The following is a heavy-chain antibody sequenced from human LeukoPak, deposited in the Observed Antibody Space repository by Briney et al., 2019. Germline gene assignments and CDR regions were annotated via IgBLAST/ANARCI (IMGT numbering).Heavy chain of an antibody. CDR2: ISYDGSNK. CDR1: GFTFSSYG. V-gene: IGHV3-30*03. Sequence: PGGSLRLSCAASGFTFSSYGMHWVRQAPGKGLEWVAVISYDGSNKYYADSVKGRFTISRDNSKNTLYLQMNSLRAEDTAVYYCAIPDYYDSSGYSTESDYWGQGTLVTVSS. D-gene: IGHD3-22*01. J-gene: IGHJ4*02. CDR3: AIPDYYDSSGYSTESDY.